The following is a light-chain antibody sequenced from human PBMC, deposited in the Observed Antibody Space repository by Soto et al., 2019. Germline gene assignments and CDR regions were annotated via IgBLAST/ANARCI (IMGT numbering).Light chain of an antibody. Sequence: QSVLTQPASVSGSPGQSITIACTGTNRDVGSYNLVSWYQQRPGEAPKLIISEVRNRPSGISYRFTGSKSGNTASLTISGLQAEDEADYYCSSYITTSTLVFGGGTKLTVL. J-gene: IGLJ3*02. V-gene: IGLV2-14*01. CDR1: NRDVGSYNL. CDR2: EVR. CDR3: SSYITTSTLV.